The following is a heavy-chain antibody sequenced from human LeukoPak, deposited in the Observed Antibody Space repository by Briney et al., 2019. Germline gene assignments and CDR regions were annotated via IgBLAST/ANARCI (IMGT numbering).Heavy chain of an antibody. J-gene: IGHJ4*02. CDR3: AKNRRCSSTSCYEFYFDY. Sequence: PGGSLRLSCAASGFTFSSYGMHWVRQAPGKGLEWVAFIRYDGSNKYYADSVKGRFTISRDNSKNTLYLLMNSLRAEDTAVYYCAKNRRCSSTSCYEFYFDYWGQGTLVTVSS. CDR1: GFTFSSYG. D-gene: IGHD2-2*01. CDR2: IRYDGSNK. V-gene: IGHV3-30*02.